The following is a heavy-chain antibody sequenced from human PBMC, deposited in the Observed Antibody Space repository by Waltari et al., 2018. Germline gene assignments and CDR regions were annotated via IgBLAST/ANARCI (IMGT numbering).Heavy chain of an antibody. CDR2: IIPNSGDT. Sequence: QVQLVQSGAEVKNPGASIKVSCKASGYTLTGYHIHWVRQAPDKRLEWMGRIIPNSGDTTYAQKFQGRVTMTRDTSINTAYMELSRLTSDDTAVYFCARGLNDLYAYFDPWGQGTLVTVSS. J-gene: IGHJ5*02. CDR1: GYTLTGYH. V-gene: IGHV1-2*06. CDR3: ARGLNDLYAYFDP. D-gene: IGHD3-16*01.